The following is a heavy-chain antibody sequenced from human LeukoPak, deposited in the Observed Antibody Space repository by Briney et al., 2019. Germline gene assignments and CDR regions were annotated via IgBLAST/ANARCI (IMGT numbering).Heavy chain of an antibody. V-gene: IGHV1-69*13. CDR1: GGTFSSYA. J-gene: IGHJ4*02. CDR3: ARDSPRIAAAGTFDY. D-gene: IGHD6-13*01. Sequence: ASVKVSCKASGGTFSSYAISWVRQAPGQGLEWMGGIIPIFGTANYAQKFQGRVTITADESTSTAYMELSSLRSEDTAVYYCARDSPRIAAAGTFDYWGQGTLVTVSS. CDR2: IIPIFGTA.